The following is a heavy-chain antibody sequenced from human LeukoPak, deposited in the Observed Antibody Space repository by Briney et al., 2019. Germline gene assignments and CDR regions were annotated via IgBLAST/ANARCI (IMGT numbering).Heavy chain of an antibody. CDR3: AKEIRPNDY. CDR1: GFTFTNHD. Sequence: GGSLRLSCTASGFTFTNHDMIWVRQAPGKGLEWVSAIAIGADTTYYADSVKGRFTIYRDNSKSTLYLQMNGLRVEDTGIYYCAKEIRPNDYWGQGTLVTVSS. J-gene: IGHJ4*02. D-gene: IGHD6-6*01. V-gene: IGHV3-23*01. CDR2: IAIGADTT.